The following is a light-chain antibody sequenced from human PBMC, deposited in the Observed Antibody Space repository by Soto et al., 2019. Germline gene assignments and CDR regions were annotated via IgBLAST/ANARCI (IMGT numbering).Light chain of an antibody. V-gene: IGLV2-14*03. Sequence: QSALTPPASVSGSPGQSITISCTGTSSDVANYDYVSWYQQHQGKAPKLMIYDVINRPSGVSNRFSGSKSGNTASLTISGLQAEDEADYYCTSYAGAGSYVVGTGTKVTVL. J-gene: IGLJ1*01. CDR1: SSDVANYDY. CDR2: DVI. CDR3: TSYAGAGSYV.